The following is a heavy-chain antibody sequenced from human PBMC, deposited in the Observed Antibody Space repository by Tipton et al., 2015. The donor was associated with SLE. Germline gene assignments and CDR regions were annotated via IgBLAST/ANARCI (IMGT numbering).Heavy chain of an antibody. CDR2: IHYSETT. Sequence: TLSLTCTVSGDSITNHYWTWIRQPPGKGLEWIGYIHYSETTHYNPSLKSRVTISMDTSKSQFSLKLNSVTAADTAVYYCARDWRDSGWYGGFDSWAQGALVTVSS. V-gene: IGHV4-59*11. CDR1: GDSITNHY. D-gene: IGHD6-19*01. CDR3: ARDWRDSGWYGGFDS. J-gene: IGHJ4*02.